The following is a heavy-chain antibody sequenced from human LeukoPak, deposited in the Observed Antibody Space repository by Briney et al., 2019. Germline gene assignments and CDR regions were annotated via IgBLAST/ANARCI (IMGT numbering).Heavy chain of an antibody. J-gene: IGHJ6*02. D-gene: IGHD3-9*01. Sequence: ASVKVSCKASGYTFTSYYMHWVRQAPGQGLEWMGIINPSGGSTSYAQKFQGRVTITADESTSTAYMELSSLRSEDTAVYYCARVEDDILTGYYPYYYYGMDVWGQGTTVTVSS. V-gene: IGHV1-46*01. CDR1: GYTFTSYY. CDR2: INPSGGST. CDR3: ARVEDDILTGYYPYYYYGMDV.